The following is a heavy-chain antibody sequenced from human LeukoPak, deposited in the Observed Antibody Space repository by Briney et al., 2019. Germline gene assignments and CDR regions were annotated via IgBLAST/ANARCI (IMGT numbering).Heavy chain of an antibody. D-gene: IGHD6-19*01. V-gene: IGHV3-66*01. J-gene: IGHJ5*02. Sequence: GGSLRLSCAASGFTVSSNYMSWVRQAPGKGLEWVSVIYSGGSTYYADSVKGRFTISRDNSKNTLYLQMNSLRAEDTAVYYCARARSSGWYPAWGQGTLVTVSS. CDR1: GFTVSSNY. CDR3: ARARSSGWYPA. CDR2: IYSGGST.